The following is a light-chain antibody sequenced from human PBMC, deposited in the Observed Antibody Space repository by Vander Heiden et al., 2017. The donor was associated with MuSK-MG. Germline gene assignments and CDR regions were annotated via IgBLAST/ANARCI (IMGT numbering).Light chain of an antibody. J-gene: IGKJ4*01. CDR2: AAS. CDR1: QGIRND. CDR3: LQDYNYPLT. Sequence: AIHMIPSPPSLSASVGDRVTITCRASQGIRNDLDWYQQKPGKAPKLLVYAASSLQSGVPSRFSGSGSGTDLTLTISSLQPVDIATYYCLQDYNYPLTFGGGTKVEIK. V-gene: IGKV1-6*01.